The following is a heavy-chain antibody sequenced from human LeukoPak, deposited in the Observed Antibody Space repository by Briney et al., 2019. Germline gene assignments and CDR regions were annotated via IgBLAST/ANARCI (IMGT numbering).Heavy chain of an antibody. D-gene: IGHD3-10*01. CDR2: ISSSGSTI. V-gene: IGHV3-48*03. J-gene: IGHJ4*02. CDR3: ARAGYYFDY. CDR1: GFTFSSYE. Sequence: GGSLRLSCAASGFTFSSYEMNWVRQAPGKGLEWVSYISSSGSTIYYADSVKGRFTISRDNAKNSLYLQMNSLRAEDTAVYYRARAGYYFDYWGQGTLVTVSP.